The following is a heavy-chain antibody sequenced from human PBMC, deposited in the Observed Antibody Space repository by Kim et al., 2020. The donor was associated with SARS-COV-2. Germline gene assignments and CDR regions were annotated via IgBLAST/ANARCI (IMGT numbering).Heavy chain of an antibody. CDR3: ARGVLVDGWLVLYYYYGMEV. V-gene: IGHV3-21*01. Sequence: GGSLRLSCAASGFTFSSYSMNWVRQAPGKGLEWVSSISSSSSYINYADSVKGRFTISIDNAKNSLYLQMNSMRAEDTAVYYCARGVLVDGWLVLYYYYGMEVWGEGTTVTVSS. CDR1: GFTFSSYS. CDR2: ISSSSSYI. D-gene: IGHD6-19*01. J-gene: IGHJ6*04.